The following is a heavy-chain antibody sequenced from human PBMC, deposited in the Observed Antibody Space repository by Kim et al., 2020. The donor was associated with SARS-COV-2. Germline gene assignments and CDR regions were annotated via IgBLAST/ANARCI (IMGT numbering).Heavy chain of an antibody. D-gene: IGHD3-10*01. Sequence: GGSLRLSCAASGFTFSAYWMIWVRQAPGKGLEGVATIKQDGSEKNYVDSVKGRFTISRDNAKNSLYLHMNNLSVEDTAVYYCARSLLSSEGYWGQGVLVTVSS. CDR1: GFTFSAYW. J-gene: IGHJ4*02. CDR2: IKQDGSEK. V-gene: IGHV3-7*03. CDR3: ARSLLSSEGY.